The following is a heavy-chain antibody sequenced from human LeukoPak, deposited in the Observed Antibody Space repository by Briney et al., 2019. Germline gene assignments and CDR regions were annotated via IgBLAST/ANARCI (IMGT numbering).Heavy chain of an antibody. CDR3: AKGGYCSGGSCYDDY. V-gene: IGHV3-30*18. CDR2: ISFDGSNK. CDR1: GFTFSNYA. Sequence: PGGSLRLSCAASGFTFSNYAMHWVRQAPGKGLEWVSIISFDGSNKYYADSVKGRFTISRDNSKNTLYLQMNSLRAEDTALYYCAKGGYCSGGSCYDDYWGQGTLVTVSS. J-gene: IGHJ4*02. D-gene: IGHD2-15*01.